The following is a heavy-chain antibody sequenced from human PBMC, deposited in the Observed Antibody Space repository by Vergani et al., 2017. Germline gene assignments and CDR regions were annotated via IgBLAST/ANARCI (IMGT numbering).Heavy chain of an antibody. CDR3: ARDPRGYCSGGSCYTPIDY. Sequence: EVQLVESGGGLVKPGGSLRLSCAASGFTFSSYSMNWVRQAPGKGLEWVSSISGSSSFIYYADSVKGRFTISRDNAQNSLYLQMNGLRAEDTAVYYCARDPRGYCSGGSCYTPIDYWGQGTLVTVSS. CDR1: GFTFSSYS. CDR2: ISGSSSFI. J-gene: IGHJ4*02. D-gene: IGHD2-15*01. V-gene: IGHV3-21*03.